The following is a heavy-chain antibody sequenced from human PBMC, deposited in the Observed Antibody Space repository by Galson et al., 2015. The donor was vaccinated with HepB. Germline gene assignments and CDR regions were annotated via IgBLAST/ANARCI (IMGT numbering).Heavy chain of an antibody. V-gene: IGHV3-74*03. Sequence: SLRLSCAASGFTFSEYWMHWVRQVPGKGLEWVSRIISTGGLSKNADSVKGRFSISRDNAQNTLYLQMNSLRVEDTAVYYCVRGRAAGYYYYYMDIWGNGTTVTVSS. CDR2: IISTGGLS. J-gene: IGHJ6*03. CDR1: GFTFSEYW. D-gene: IGHD6-19*01. CDR3: VRGRAAGYYYYYMDI.